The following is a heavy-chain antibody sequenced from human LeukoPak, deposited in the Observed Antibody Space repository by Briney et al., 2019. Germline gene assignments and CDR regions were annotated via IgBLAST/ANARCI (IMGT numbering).Heavy chain of an antibody. Sequence: SETLSLTCTVSGGSISSYYWSWIRQPPGKGLEWIGYIYYSGSTNYNPSLKSRVTISVDTSKNQFSLKLSSVTAADTAVYYCARKHLSRDAFDIWGQGTMVTVSS. V-gene: IGHV4-59*01. D-gene: IGHD3-16*02. CDR2: IYYSGST. CDR1: GGSISSYY. CDR3: ARKHLSRDAFDI. J-gene: IGHJ3*02.